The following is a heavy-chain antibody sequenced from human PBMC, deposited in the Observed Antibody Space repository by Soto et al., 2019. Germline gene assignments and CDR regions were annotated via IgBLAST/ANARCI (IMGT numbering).Heavy chain of an antibody. V-gene: IGHV1-18*04. CDR2: ISGHNGNT. CDR1: GYTFTNHG. CDR3: ARDLYPLAYYFDF. Sequence: ASVKVSCKASGYTFTNHGISWVRQAPGQGLEWLGWISGHNGNTKYAQRLKGRVTMTADTSTSTTYMELRSLRSDDTAVYYCARDLYPLAYYFDFWGQGTLVTVSS. D-gene: IGHD2-8*01. J-gene: IGHJ4*02.